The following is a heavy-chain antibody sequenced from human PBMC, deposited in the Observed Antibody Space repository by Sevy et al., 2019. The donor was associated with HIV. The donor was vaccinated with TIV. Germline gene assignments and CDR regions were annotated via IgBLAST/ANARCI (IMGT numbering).Heavy chain of an antibody. Sequence: GGSLRLSCAASGFTFSNAWMSWVRQAPGKGLEWVGRIKSKTEGGTTDYAAPGKGRFTISRDDSKNTLHLQMNSLKTEGTAVYYGTTDTRHYYDYVWGSYRRDYWGQGTLVTVSS. CDR2: IKSKTEGGTT. CDR3: TTDTRHYYDYVWGSYRRDY. J-gene: IGHJ4*02. D-gene: IGHD3-16*02. V-gene: IGHV3-15*01. CDR1: GFTFSNAW.